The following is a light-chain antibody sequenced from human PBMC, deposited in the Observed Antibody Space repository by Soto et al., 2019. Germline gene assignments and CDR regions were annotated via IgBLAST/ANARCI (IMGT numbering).Light chain of an antibody. CDR1: QSISSW. CDR2: DAS. CDR3: QQYDSYLRT. J-gene: IGKJ1*01. Sequence: DIQMTQSPSTLSASVGDRVTITCRASQSISSWLAWYQQKPGKAPKLLIYDASSLESGVPLRFSGSGSGKEFTLTISSLQPDDFATYYCQQYDSYLRTFGQGTKVEIK. V-gene: IGKV1-5*01.